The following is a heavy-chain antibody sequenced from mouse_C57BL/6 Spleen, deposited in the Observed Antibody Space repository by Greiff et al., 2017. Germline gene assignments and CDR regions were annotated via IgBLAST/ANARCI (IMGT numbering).Heavy chain of an antibody. CDR2: IYPRDGST. D-gene: IGHD1-1*01. V-gene: IGHV1-78*01. CDR3: ARFYYYGSLYAMDY. J-gene: IGHJ4*01. Sequence: VQLQQSDAELVKPGASVKISCKVSGYTFTDYSIHWMKQRPEQGLEWIGYIYPRDGSTKYNEKFKGKATLTADKSSITAYMQLNDLTSEGSAVYFGARFYYYGSLYAMDYWGQGTSVTVSS. CDR1: GYTFTDYS.